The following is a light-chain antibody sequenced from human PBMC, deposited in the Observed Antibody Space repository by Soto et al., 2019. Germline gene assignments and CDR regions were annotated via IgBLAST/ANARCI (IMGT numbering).Light chain of an antibody. Sequence: QAVVTQPPSASGTPGQTIAISCSGGSSIIGSHTVNWYQQLPGTAPRLLIYSNTQRPSGVPDRFSGSKSGTSASLAISGLQSEYEGDYYCAAWDDSLNGVVFGGGTKLTVL. CDR2: SNT. J-gene: IGLJ2*01. CDR3: AAWDDSLNGVV. V-gene: IGLV1-44*01. CDR1: SSIIGSHT.